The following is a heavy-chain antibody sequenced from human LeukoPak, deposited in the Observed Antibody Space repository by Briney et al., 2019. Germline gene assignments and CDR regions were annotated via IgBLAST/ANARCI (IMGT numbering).Heavy chain of an antibody. J-gene: IGHJ5*02. CDR3: ARDFSAAGENWFDP. CDR2: INPNSGGT. V-gene: IGHV1-2*04. D-gene: IGHD7-27*01. Sequence: ASVKVSCKASGYTFTGYYMHWVRQAPGQGLEWMGWINPNSGGTSYAQKFQGWVTMTRDTSISTAYMELSRLRSDDTAVYYCARDFSAAGENWFDPWGQGTLVTVSS. CDR1: GYTFTGYY.